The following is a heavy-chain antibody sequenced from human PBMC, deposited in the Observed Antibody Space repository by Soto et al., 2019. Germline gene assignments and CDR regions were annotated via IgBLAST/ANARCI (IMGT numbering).Heavy chain of an antibody. CDR1: GGSISSYY. CDR3: ARQTTVIYFEY. CDR2: IYYSGST. J-gene: IGHJ4*02. Sequence: PSETLSLTCTVSGGSISSYYWIWIRQPPGKGLEWIGYIYYSGSTNYNPSLKSRVTISVDTSKNQFSLKLSSVTAADTAVYYCARQTTVIYFEYWGQGTLVTVSS. V-gene: IGHV4-59*08. D-gene: IGHD4-17*01.